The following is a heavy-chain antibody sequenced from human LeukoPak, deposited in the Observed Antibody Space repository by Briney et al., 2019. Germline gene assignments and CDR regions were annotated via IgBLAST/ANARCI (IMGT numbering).Heavy chain of an antibody. V-gene: IGHV4-34*01. CDR1: GGSFSGYY. CDR3: ARGDHYCDSSGYYYDYYYYGMDV. J-gene: IGHJ6*02. D-gene: IGHD3-22*01. Sequence: SETLSLTCAVYGGSFSGYYWSWIRQPPGKGLEWIGEINHSGSTNYNPSLKSRVTISVDTSKNQFSLKLSSVTAADTAVYYCARGDHYCDSSGYYYDYYYYGMDVWGQGTTVTVSS. CDR2: INHSGST.